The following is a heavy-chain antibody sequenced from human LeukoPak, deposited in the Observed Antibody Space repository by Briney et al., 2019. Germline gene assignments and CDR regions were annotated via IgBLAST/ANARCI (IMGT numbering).Heavy chain of an antibody. CDR2: IYPGDSDT. V-gene: IGHV5-51*01. CDR3: ARLRLMYYYGSGARYYYYYYYMDV. Sequence: GESLKISCKGSGYSFTSYWIGWVRQMPGKGLEWMGIIYPGDSDTRYSPSFQGQVTISVDKSISTAYLQWSSLKASDTAMYYCARLRLMYYYGSGARYYYYYYYMDVWGKGTTVTISS. D-gene: IGHD3-10*01. CDR1: GYSFTSYW. J-gene: IGHJ6*03.